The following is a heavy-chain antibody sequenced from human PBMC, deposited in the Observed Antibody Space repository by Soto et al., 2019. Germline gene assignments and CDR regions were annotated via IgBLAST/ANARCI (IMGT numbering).Heavy chain of an antibody. CDR3: ARAGREYYFDY. V-gene: IGHV4-59*01. CDR1: GGSISSYY. J-gene: IGHJ4*02. CDR2: IYYSGST. Sequence: SETLSLTCTVSGGSISSYYWSWIRQPPGKGLEWIGYIYYSGSTNYNPSLKSRVTISVDTSKNQFSLKLSSVTAADTAVYYCARAGREYYFDYWGQGTLVTVS. D-gene: IGHD3-10*01.